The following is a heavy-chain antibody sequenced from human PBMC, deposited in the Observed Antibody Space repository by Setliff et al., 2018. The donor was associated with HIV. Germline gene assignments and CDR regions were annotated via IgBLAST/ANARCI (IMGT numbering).Heavy chain of an antibody. CDR1: GGPLTDHY. J-gene: IGHJ4*02. V-gene: IGHV4-34*01. CDR3: TRRRGPMVRGVDPTPSYYFDY. Sequence: SETLSLTCAVHGGPLTDHYWNWIRQSPGKGLEWIAEVHHTGYLNYNPSPKSRVTISVDTSKNQFSLRLSSVTAGDTAVYYCTRRRGPMVRGVDPTPSYYFDYWGQGTLVTVSS. CDR2: VHHTGYL. D-gene: IGHD3-10*01.